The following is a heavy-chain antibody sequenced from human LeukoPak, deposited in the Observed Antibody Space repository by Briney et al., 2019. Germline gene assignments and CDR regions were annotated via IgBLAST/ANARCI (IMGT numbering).Heavy chain of an antibody. CDR1: GFTFSSYA. CDR2: ISGSGGST. J-gene: IGHJ6*02. V-gene: IGHV3-23*01. D-gene: IGHD5-12*01. CDR3: AKDSRYAYYYYGMDV. Sequence: GGSLRLSCAASGFTFSSYAMSWVRQAPGKGLEWVSAISGSGGSTYYADSVKGRFTISRDNSKNTLYLQMNSLRAEDTAVYYCAKDSRYAYYYYGMDVWGQGTAVTVSS.